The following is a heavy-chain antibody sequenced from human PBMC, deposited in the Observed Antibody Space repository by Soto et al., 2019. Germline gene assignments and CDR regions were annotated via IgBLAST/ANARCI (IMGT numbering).Heavy chain of an antibody. D-gene: IGHD3-3*01. Sequence: ASVKVSCKASGYTFTSYYMHWVRQAPGQGLEWMGIINPSGGSTSYAQKFQGRVTMTRYTSTSTVYMELSSLRPEDTAGYYCARDVDFAYYDFWSGPGAFDIWGQGTMVTVSS. CDR3: ARDVDFAYYDFWSGPGAFDI. CDR1: GYTFTSYY. J-gene: IGHJ3*02. V-gene: IGHV1-46*01. CDR2: INPSGGST.